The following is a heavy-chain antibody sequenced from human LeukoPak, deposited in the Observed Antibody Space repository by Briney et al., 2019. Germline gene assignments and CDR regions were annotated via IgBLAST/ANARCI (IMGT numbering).Heavy chain of an antibody. D-gene: IGHD2-2*01. CDR1: GFTFSSYS. V-gene: IGHV3-21*01. CDR2: ISSSSSYI. CDR3: ARAVVPAATPSWFDP. Sequence: PGGSLRLSCAASGFTFSSYSMNWVRQAPGKGLVWVSSISSSSSYIYYADSVKGRFTISRDNAKNSLYLQMNSLRAEDTAVYYCARAVVPAATPSWFDPWGQGTLVTVSS. J-gene: IGHJ5*02.